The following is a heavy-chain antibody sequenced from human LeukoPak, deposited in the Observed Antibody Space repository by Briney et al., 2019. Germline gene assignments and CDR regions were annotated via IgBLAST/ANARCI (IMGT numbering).Heavy chain of an antibody. D-gene: IGHD5-24*01. Sequence: GASVKVSCKASGYTFTSYYMHWVRQAPGQGLEWMGIINPSGGSTSYAQKFQGRVTMTRDMSTSTVYMELSSLRSEDTAVYYCARGPKDGYNSNYFDYWGQGTLVTVSS. CDR2: INPSGGST. J-gene: IGHJ4*02. CDR1: GYTFTSYY. V-gene: IGHV1-46*01. CDR3: ARGPKDGYNSNYFDY.